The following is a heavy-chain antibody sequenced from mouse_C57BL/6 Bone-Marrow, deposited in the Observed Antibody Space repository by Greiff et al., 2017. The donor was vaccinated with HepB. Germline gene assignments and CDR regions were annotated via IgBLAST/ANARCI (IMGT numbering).Heavy chain of an antibody. V-gene: IGHV5-17*01. CDR3: ARGVGWYFDV. CDR2: ISSGSSTI. J-gene: IGHJ1*03. D-gene: IGHD1-1*02. CDR1: GFTFSDYG. Sequence: VQLKESGGGLVKPGGSLKLSCAASGFTFSDYGMHWVRQAPEKGLEWVAYISSGSSTIYYADTVKGRFTISRDNAKNTLFLQMTSLRSEDTAMYYCARGVGWYFDVWGTGTTVTVSS.